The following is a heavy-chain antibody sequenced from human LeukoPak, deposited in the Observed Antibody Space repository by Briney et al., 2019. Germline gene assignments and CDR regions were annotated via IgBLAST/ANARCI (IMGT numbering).Heavy chain of an antibody. D-gene: IGHD4/OR15-4a*01. V-gene: IGHV3-66*01. J-gene: IGHJ6*02. CDR2: IYSGGGT. Sequence: GGSLRLSCAASGFTVSSNYMSWVRQAPGKGLEWVSVIYSGGGTYYADSVKGRFTISRDNSKNTLYLQMNSLRAEDTAVYYCARGLFYYYYGMDVWGQGTTVTVSS. CDR1: GFTVSSNY. CDR3: ARGLFYYYYGMDV.